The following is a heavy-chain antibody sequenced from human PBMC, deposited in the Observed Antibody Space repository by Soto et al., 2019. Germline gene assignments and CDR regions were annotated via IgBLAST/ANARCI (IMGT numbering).Heavy chain of an antibody. J-gene: IGHJ5*02. CDR3: ARGPYYYGSGTFFEFDP. CDR2: INPNSGGT. D-gene: IGHD3-10*01. Sequence: GASVKVSCKASGYTFTGYYMHWVRQAPGQGLEWMGWINPNSGGTNYAQKFQGWVTMTRDTSISTAYMELGRLRSDDTAVYYCARGPYYYGSGTFFEFDPWGQGTLVTVSS. V-gene: IGHV1-2*04. CDR1: GYTFTGYY.